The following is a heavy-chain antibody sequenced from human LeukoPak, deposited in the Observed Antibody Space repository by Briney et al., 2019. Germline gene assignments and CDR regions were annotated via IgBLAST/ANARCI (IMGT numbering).Heavy chain of an antibody. CDR3: ARVSVVYGMDV. CDR1: GGSISSDY. V-gene: IGHV4-59*01. J-gene: IGHJ6*02. Sequence: PSETLSLTCSVSGGSISSDYWAWIRQPPGKGLDWIGYMFYTGSTNYNPSLKSRVTISLATSKNQFSLKLSSVTAADTAVYYCARVSVVYGMDVWGRGTTVTVPS. CDR2: MFYTGST.